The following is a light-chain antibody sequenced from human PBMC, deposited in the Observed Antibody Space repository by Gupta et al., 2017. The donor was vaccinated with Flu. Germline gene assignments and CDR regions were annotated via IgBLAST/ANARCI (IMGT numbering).Light chain of an antibody. CDR1: SSDVGGYNY. J-gene: IGLJ3*02. CDR3: SSFTSSNTWV. Sequence: QSALTQPAAVSGSPGQSITIPCTGTSSDVGGYNYVSWYQHHPDKAPKLIIYEVSSRPSGVSNRFSGSKSGNTASLTVSGLQAEDEADYYCSSFTSSNTWVFGGGTKLTVL. V-gene: IGLV2-14*01. CDR2: EVS.